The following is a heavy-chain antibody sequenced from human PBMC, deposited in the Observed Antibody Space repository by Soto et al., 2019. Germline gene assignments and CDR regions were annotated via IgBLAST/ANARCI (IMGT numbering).Heavy chain of an antibody. V-gene: IGHV3-33*01. CDR3: ARDLIQPTYFYYGMDV. Sequence: QAGGSLRLSCAASGFTFSSYGFHWVRQAPGKGLEWVALLWYDGGNGYYADSVKGRFTISRDNSENTLYLQMHSLRAEDTAVYYCARDLIQPTYFYYGMDVWGQGTTVTVSS. J-gene: IGHJ6*02. CDR2: LWYDGGNG. CDR1: GFTFSSYG. D-gene: IGHD2-21*01.